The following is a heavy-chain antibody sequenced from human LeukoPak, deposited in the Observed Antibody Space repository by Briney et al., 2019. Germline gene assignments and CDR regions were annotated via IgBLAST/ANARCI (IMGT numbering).Heavy chain of an antibody. Sequence: SSETLSLTCTVSGGSISSSSYYWAWIRQSPGKGLDWIGSIYYGGTTYYNASPKSRVTISTDTSKNHFSLQLTSVTAADSAFYYCARVTFGSGLNWGQGTLVTVSA. D-gene: IGHD2-15*01. CDR2: IYYGGTT. CDR3: ARVTFGSGLN. J-gene: IGHJ4*02. CDR1: GGSISSSSYY. V-gene: IGHV4-39*02.